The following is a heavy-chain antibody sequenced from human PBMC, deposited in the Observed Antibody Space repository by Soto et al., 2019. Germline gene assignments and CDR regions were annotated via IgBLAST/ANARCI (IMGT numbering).Heavy chain of an antibody. CDR2: IWYDGSNK. Sequence: QVQLVESGGGVVQPGRSLRLSCAASGFTFSSYGMHWVRQAPGKGLEWVAVIWYDGSNKYYADSVKGRFTISRDNSKNTLYLQMNSLRAEDTAVYYCARDDTWNDESKTKWYYYYGMDVWGQGTTVTVSS. D-gene: IGHD1-1*01. V-gene: IGHV3-33*01. CDR3: ARDDTWNDESKTKWYYYYGMDV. J-gene: IGHJ6*02. CDR1: GFTFSSYG.